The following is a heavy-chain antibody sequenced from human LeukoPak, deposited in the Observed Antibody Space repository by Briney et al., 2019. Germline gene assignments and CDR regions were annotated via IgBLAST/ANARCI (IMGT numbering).Heavy chain of an antibody. J-gene: IGHJ4*02. V-gene: IGHV1-69*04. D-gene: IGHD3-10*01. CDR2: IIPILGIA. CDR1: GGTFSSYA. CDR3: AVLWFGRGGDY. Sequence: ASVKVSCKASGGTFSSYATSWVRQAPGQGLEWMGRIIPILGIANYAQKFQGRVTITADKSTSTAYMELSSLRSEDTAAYYCAVLWFGRGGDYWGQGTLVTVSS.